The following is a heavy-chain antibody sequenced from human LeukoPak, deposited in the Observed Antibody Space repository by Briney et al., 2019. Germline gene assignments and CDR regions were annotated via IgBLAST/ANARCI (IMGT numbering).Heavy chain of an antibody. CDR3: ARVAGRSDDFDI. D-gene: IGHD1-26*01. CDR1: GYTFTDYY. CDR2: INPNNGGT. Sequence: GASVKVSCKASGYTFTDYYMHWVRQAPGQGLEWMGWINPNNGGTTYAQNFQGRVTMTRDTSISTAYMELSRLRSDDTAVYYCARVAGRSDDFDIWGQGTMVTVSS. V-gene: IGHV1-2*02. J-gene: IGHJ3*02.